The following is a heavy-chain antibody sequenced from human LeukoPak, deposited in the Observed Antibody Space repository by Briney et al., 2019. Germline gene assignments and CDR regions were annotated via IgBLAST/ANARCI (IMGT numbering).Heavy chain of an antibody. CDR1: GFTFTNAW. D-gene: IGHD5-24*01. Sequence: GGSLRLSCAASGFTFTNAWMYWVRQAPGKGLEWVARIKSRTDGGTTDYAAPVKGRFTISRDDSKNTLYLEMNSLKTEDTGVFYCATRINRDGYNWAYDHCGQGTLVTVSS. CDR3: ATRINRDGYNWAYDH. J-gene: IGHJ4*02. CDR2: IKSRTDGGTT. V-gene: IGHV3-15*01.